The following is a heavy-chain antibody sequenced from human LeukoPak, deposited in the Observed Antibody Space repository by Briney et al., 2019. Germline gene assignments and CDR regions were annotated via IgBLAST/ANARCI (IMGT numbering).Heavy chain of an antibody. D-gene: IGHD4-11*01. CDR3: ARVQYSNYALYYYGMDV. Sequence: GGSLRLSCAAPGFTFSSYWMSWVRQAPGKGLEWVANIKQDGSEKYYVDSVKGRFTISRDNAKNSLYLQMNSLRAEDTAVYYCARVQYSNYALYYYGMDVWGQGTTVTVSS. J-gene: IGHJ6*02. CDR1: GFTFSSYW. CDR2: IKQDGSEK. V-gene: IGHV3-7*04.